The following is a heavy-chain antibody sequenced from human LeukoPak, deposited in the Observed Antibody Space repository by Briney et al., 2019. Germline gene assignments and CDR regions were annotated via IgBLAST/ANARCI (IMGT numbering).Heavy chain of an antibody. D-gene: IGHD1-7*01. CDR1: GYTFTSNY. CDR3: ATLQPGNWNYDFDY. V-gene: IGHV1-46*01. J-gene: IGHJ4*02. Sequence: GASVKVSCKASGYTFTSNYIHWVRQAPGQGLEWMGMIYPRDGSTSYAQKFQGRVTMTEDTSTDTAYMELSSLRSEDTAVYYCATLQPGNWNYDFDYWGQGTLVTVSS. CDR2: IYPRDGST.